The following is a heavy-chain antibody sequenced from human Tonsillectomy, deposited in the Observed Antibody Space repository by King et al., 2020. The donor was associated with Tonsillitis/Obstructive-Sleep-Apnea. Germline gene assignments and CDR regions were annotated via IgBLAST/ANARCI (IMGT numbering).Heavy chain of an antibody. D-gene: IGHD3-3*01. CDR3: ARQGYDLWSGYPSRAFDI. Sequence: VQLVESGAEVKKPGESLKISCKGSGYSFASYYICWVRQMPGKGLELMGVIYPGDSDTRYSPFFQGQVTLSADKFISPAYLHWSSLKASDTAMYYCARQGYDLWSGYPSRAFDIWGQGTMVTVSS. V-gene: IGHV5-51*01. CDR1: GYSFASYY. J-gene: IGHJ3*02. CDR2: IYPGDSDT.